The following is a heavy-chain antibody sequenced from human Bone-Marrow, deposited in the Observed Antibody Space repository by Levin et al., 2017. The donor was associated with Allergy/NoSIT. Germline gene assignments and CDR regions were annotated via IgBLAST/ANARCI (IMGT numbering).Heavy chain of an antibody. J-gene: IGHJ4*02. CDR3: ASVSAAQRDLLSYYFDY. D-gene: IGHD6-25*01. CDR2: IKPDGSST. CDR1: GFPFSGYW. Sequence: GGSLRLSCAASGFPFSGYWMHWVRQAPGKGLVWVSRIKPDGSSTSYADSVKGRFTISRDNAKNTLYLQMNSLRAEDTAVYYCASVSAAQRDLLSYYFDYWGQGTLVTVSS. V-gene: IGHV3-74*01.